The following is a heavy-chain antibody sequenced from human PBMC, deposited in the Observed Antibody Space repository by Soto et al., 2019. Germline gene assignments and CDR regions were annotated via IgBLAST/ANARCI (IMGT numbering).Heavy chain of an antibody. Sequence: PSETLSLTGTVSGGSISSYYCSWIRQPPGKGLEWIGYIYYSGKTYYNPSLKSRLTISVDTSNNQFSLRVDSVTAADTAVYYCARENMVRGENYYYGMDVWGQGTTVTVS. J-gene: IGHJ6*02. D-gene: IGHD3-10*01. CDR1: GGSISSYY. CDR3: ARENMVRGENYYYGMDV. CDR2: IYYSGKT. V-gene: IGHV4-4*08.